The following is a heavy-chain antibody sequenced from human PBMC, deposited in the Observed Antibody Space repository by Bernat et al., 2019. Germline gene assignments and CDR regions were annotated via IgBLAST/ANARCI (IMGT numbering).Heavy chain of an antibody. CDR1: GDTFTNYG. Sequence: QVQLVQSGAEVKKPGASVKVSCKASGDTFTNYGISWVRQAPGQGLEWMGWISAYNGNTNYARSLQDRVTMTTHTSTSTAYMELRSLRSDDTAVYYCARGGADCSTSSCPNYCFDPWGQVTLVTVSS. J-gene: IGHJ5*02. CDR3: ARGGADCSTSSCPNYCFDP. D-gene: IGHD2-15*01. V-gene: IGHV1-18*01. CDR2: ISAYNGNT.